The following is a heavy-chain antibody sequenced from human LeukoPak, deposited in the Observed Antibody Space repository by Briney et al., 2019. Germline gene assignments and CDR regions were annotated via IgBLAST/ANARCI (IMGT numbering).Heavy chain of an antibody. D-gene: IGHD3-22*01. CDR1: GGSITSDY. CDR2: VSYSGST. Sequence: PSGTLSLTCTVSGGSITSDYWSWIPQPPGKGLEGIGYVSYSGSTSYEPSLKSRVTISGDSSKKQFSLKLSSVTAADTAVYYCARFYYDSRGYWYYFDYWGQGTLVTVSS. V-gene: IGHV4-59*08. J-gene: IGHJ4*02. CDR3: ARFYYDSRGYWYYFDY.